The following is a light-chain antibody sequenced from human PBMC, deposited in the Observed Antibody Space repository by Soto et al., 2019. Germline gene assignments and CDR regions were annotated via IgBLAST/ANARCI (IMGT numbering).Light chain of an antibody. V-gene: IGKV3-20*01. CDR3: QQYHYSPMNT. CDR1: QSVRSTF. J-gene: IGKJ2*01. Sequence: VLPQSPDTLSLSPGDRVTLSCRASQSVRSTFLAWYQQKPGQAPRRLIYGASNRATGIPDRFSGSASGTDFTLTISRLEPDDSAVYYCQQYHYSPMNTFGQGTKLEIK. CDR2: GAS.